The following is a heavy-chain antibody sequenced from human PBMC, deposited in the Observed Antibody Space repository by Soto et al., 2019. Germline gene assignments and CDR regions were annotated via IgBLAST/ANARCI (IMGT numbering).Heavy chain of an antibody. CDR2: IYYSGGA. Sequence: SETLSLTCTVSGGSISSHFWSWIRQPPGKRLEWIGYIYYSGGAFYNPSLMSRATISVDTSKNQFSLKLSSVTAADTAVYYCARQQWLVLNAFDIWGQGTMVTVSS. V-gene: IGHV4-59*11. CDR1: GGSISSHF. D-gene: IGHD6-19*01. J-gene: IGHJ3*02. CDR3: ARQQWLVLNAFDI.